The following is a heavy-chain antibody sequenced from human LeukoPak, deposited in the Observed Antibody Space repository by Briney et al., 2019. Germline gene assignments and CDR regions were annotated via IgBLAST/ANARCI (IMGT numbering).Heavy chain of an antibody. CDR1: GDSISSSSHY. V-gene: IGHV4-39*01. Sequence: PSETLSLTCIVSGDSISSSSHYWVWIRQPPGKGLEWIGSISYSGSAYYNPSLKSRVTISVDTSNNQFSLNLSSVTAADTAVYYCARHKNSGVTTSYYFDYWGQGTLVTVSS. J-gene: IGHJ4*02. CDR2: ISYSGSA. D-gene: IGHD5-12*01. CDR3: ARHKNSGVTTSYYFDY.